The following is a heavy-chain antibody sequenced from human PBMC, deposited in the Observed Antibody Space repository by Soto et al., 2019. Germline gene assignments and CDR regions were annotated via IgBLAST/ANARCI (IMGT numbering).Heavy chain of an antibody. D-gene: IGHD2-2*01. CDR2: IIPILGIA. Sequence: ASVKVSCKASGGTFSSYTISWVRQAPGQGLEWMGRIIPILGIANYAQKFQGRVTITADKSTSTAYMELSSLRSEDTAVYYCAKWVWYGLGYCSSTSCLMYRDDAFDIWGQGTMVTVSS. CDR3: AKWVWYGLGYCSSTSCLMYRDDAFDI. J-gene: IGHJ3*02. CDR1: GGTFSSYT. V-gene: IGHV1-69*02.